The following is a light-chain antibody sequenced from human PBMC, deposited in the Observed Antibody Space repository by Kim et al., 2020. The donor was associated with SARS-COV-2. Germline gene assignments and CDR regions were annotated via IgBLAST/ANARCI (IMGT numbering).Light chain of an antibody. CDR1: QSINTW. J-gene: IGKJ1*01. CDR3: QQYESYST. Sequence: SASVGDEVTITCRASQSINTWLAWYQQKPGKAPKLLIYKASSLETGVPSRFSGSGSGTEFTLTISSLQPDDFATYYCQQYESYSTFGQGTKVDIK. CDR2: KAS. V-gene: IGKV1-5*03.